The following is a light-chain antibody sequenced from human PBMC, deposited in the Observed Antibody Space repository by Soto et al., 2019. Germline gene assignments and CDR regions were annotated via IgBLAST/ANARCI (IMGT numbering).Light chain of an antibody. Sequence: DIRIYQSPSSLSASVGDRVTITCQASQGIANYLNWYQQKPWKAPKLLIYGASNLETGVPSRFSGSGSGTDFTFTISSLQAEDIATYFCQQYDSVFTFGQGTRLEI. CDR3: QQYDSVFT. CDR1: QGIANY. J-gene: IGKJ5*01. V-gene: IGKV1-33*01. CDR2: GAS.